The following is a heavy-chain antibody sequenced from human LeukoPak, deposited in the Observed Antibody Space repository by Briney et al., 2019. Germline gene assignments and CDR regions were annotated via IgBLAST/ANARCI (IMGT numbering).Heavy chain of an antibody. CDR1: GGSISSYY. CDR2: IYYSGST. D-gene: IGHD5-18*01. J-gene: IGHJ4*02. Sequence: LSETLSLTCTVSGGSISSYYWSWIRQPPGKGLEWIGYIYYSGSTNYNPSLKSRVTISVDTSKNQFSLKLSSVTAADTAVYYCARDFPGYSSRWGQGTLVTVSS. CDR3: ARDFPGYSSR. V-gene: IGHV4-59*01.